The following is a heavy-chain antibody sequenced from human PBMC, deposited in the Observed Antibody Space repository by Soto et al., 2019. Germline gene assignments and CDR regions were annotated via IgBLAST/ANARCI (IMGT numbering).Heavy chain of an antibody. V-gene: IGHV2-5*02. CDR2: IYWDDDK. D-gene: IGHD3-16*01. J-gene: IGHJ6*02. Sequence: QITLKESGPTLVKPTQTVTLTCTFSGFSLSFSGVGVGWIRQPPGKALEWLAVIYWDDDKQYRPSLKSRLTITKDTPKNPGVLKKTKMDPVDTGQYYCARRLGWGGPPPPTAYYGMDVWGQGTTVTVSS. CDR1: GFSLSFSGVG. CDR3: ARRLGWGGPPPPTAYYGMDV.